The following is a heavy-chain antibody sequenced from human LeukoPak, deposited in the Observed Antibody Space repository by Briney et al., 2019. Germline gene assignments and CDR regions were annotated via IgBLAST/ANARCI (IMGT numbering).Heavy chain of an antibody. CDR1: GFTFSIDW. D-gene: IGHD1-26*01. V-gene: IGHV3-7*01. Sequence: GRALRLSCAASGFTFSIDWMSWVRQAPGKGLERVGNIKQDGSEKYYVDSVKGRFTISRDNAKNSLYLQMNSLRAEDTAVYYCASARAEGNWFDPWGQGTLVTVSS. CDR2: IKQDGSEK. J-gene: IGHJ5*02. CDR3: ASARAEGNWFDP.